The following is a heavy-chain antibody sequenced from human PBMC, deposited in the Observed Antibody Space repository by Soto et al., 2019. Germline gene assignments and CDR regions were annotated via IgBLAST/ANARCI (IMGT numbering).Heavy chain of an antibody. CDR1: GFTFSSYW. Sequence: GGSLRLSCAASGFTFSSYWMSWVRQAPGKGLEWVANIKQDGSEKYYVDSVKGRFTISRDNAKNSLYLQMNSLRAEDTAVYYCARDRLPPTVTTAGYYYYYYMDVWGKGTTVTVSS. D-gene: IGHD4-17*01. V-gene: IGHV3-7*01. J-gene: IGHJ6*03. CDR2: IKQDGSEK. CDR3: ARDRLPPTVTTAGYYYYYYMDV.